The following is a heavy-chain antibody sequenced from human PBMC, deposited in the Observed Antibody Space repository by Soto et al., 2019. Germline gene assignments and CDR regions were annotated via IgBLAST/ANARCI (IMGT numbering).Heavy chain of an antibody. J-gene: IGHJ3*01. CDR1: GFTFEAYS. Sequence: SLRLSCAASGFTFEAYSLHWVRQLPGKGLEWVAGISGDSGSSGYADSVRGRFTVSRDNAKNSLFLQMSSLSPEDTALYYCTKRRAARPGFDDFDLWGQGTMVTVSS. CDR2: ISGDSGSS. D-gene: IGHD2-15*01. CDR3: TKRRAARPGFDDFDL. V-gene: IGHV3-9*01.